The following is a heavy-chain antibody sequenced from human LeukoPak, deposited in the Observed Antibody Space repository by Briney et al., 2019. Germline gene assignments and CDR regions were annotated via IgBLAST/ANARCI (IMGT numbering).Heavy chain of an antibody. Sequence: SETLSLTCTVSGGSISSSSYYWGWIRQPPGKGLEWIGTIYYSGNTYYNPSLKSRVTISVDMSKNQCSLKLSSVTAADTAVYYCARDSVKEGAFDIWGQGTMVTVSS. J-gene: IGHJ3*02. CDR2: IYYSGNT. CDR3: ARDSVKEGAFDI. CDR1: GGSISSSSYY. V-gene: IGHV4-39*07. D-gene: IGHD4-11*01.